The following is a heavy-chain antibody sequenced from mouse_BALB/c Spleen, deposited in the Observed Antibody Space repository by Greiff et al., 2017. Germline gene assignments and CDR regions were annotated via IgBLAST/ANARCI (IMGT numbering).Heavy chain of an antibody. CDR2: ISSGGST. Sequence: DVMLVESGGGLVKPGGSLKLSCAASGFTFSSYAMSWVRQTPEKRLVWVASISSGGSTYYPDSVMGRFTISRDNARNILYLQMSSLRSEDTAMYYCAGITTGFFDYWGQGTTLTVSS. D-gene: IGHD1-1*01. J-gene: IGHJ2*01. CDR1: GFTFSSYA. CDR3: AGITTGFFDY. V-gene: IGHV5-6-5*01.